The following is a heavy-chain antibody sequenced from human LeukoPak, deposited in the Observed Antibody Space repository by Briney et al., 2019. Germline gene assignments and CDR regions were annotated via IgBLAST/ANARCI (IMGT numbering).Heavy chain of an antibody. Sequence: GGSLRPSCAASGFTVSSNYMSWVRQAPGKGLELVSVIYSGGSTYYADSVKGRFTISRDNSKNTLYLQMNSLKAEDTAVYYCAKEGTSSGWYPFDYWGQGTLVTVSS. CDR1: GFTVSSNY. CDR3: AKEGTSSGWYPFDY. J-gene: IGHJ4*02. D-gene: IGHD6-19*01. CDR2: IYSGGST. V-gene: IGHV3-53*01.